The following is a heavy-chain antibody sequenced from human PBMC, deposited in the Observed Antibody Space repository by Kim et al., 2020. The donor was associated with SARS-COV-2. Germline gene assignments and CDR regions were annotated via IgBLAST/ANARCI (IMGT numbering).Heavy chain of an antibody. J-gene: IGHJ4*02. D-gene: IGHD6-19*01. V-gene: IGHV1-18*01. Sequence: APRLQGRVTMTTDTSTSTAYMELRSLRSDDTAVYYCARGGWSVEYYFDYWGQGTLVTVSS. CDR3: ARGGWSVEYYFDY.